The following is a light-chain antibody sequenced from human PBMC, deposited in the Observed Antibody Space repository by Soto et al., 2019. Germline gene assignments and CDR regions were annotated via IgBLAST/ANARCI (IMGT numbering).Light chain of an antibody. Sequence: QSVLTQPPSVSGAPGQRVTISCTGSSSNIGAGYDVHWYQQLPGTAPKLLIYGNSNRPSGVPDRFSGSKSGTSASLAIIGLQAEDEADYYCQSYDSSLSGSVFGGGIKVTVL. J-gene: IGLJ3*02. CDR2: GNS. CDR1: SSNIGAGYD. CDR3: QSYDSSLSGSV. V-gene: IGLV1-40*01.